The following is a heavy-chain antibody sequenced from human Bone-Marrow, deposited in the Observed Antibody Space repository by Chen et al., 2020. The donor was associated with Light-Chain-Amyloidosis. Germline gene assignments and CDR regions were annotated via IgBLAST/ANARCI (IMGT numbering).Heavy chain of an antibody. CDR3: ARGYSGYGNFDY. J-gene: IGHJ4*02. D-gene: IGHD5-12*01. V-gene: IGHV3-74*01. Sequence: EEQLVESGGGPVQPGGSLRLSCTASGLTFSSHWMHWVRQAPGKGLVWVSRINGDGSNIYYAGSVKGRFTISRDNAKNTLYLQMNSLRAEDTAVYFCARGYSGYGNFDYWGQGTLVTVSS. CDR1: GLTFSSHW. CDR2: INGDGSNI.